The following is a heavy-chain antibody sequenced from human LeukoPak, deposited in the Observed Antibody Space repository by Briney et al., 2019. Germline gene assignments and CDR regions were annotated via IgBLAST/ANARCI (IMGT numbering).Heavy chain of an antibody. Sequence: GGSLRLSCAASGFAFSSYAMHWVRQGPGKGLEWVALVSYDGGSKYYADSVKGRITISRDNSKNTLHLQMNSLRTEDTAVYYCARVRGGIAAAGNYFDYWGQGTLVTVSS. CDR2: VSYDGGSK. CDR1: GFAFSSYA. CDR3: ARVRGGIAAAGNYFDY. D-gene: IGHD6-13*01. J-gene: IGHJ4*02. V-gene: IGHV3-30-3*01.